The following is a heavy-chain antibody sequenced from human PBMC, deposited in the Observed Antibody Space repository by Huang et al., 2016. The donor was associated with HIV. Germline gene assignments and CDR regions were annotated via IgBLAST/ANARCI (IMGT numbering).Heavy chain of an antibody. CDR3: ARGYCTGGTCYLYFDF. D-gene: IGHD2-15*01. CDR2: MNPNSGKR. J-gene: IGHJ4*02. CDR1: GYNFTSYD. Sequence: QVQLVQSGAEVKKPGASVKVSCKASGYNFTSYDINWVRQATGQGLEWMGWMNPNSGKRGYAQKVQGRVSMTRNTSRSTAYMELGGLRSEDTAVYYCARGYCTGGTCYLYFDFWGQGTLVTVS. V-gene: IGHV1-8*01.